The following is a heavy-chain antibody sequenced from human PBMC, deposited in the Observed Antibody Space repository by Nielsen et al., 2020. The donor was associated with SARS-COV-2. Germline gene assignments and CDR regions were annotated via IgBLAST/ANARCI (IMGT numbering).Heavy chain of an antibody. J-gene: IGHJ6*02. D-gene: IGHD6-19*01. CDR2: ISSSSSYI. Sequence: SCAASGFTFSSYSMNWVRQAPGKGLEWVSSISSSSSYIYYADSVKGRFTISRDNAKNSLYLQMNSLRAEDTALYYCATLAVAGYYYGMDVWGQGTTVTVSS. V-gene: IGHV3-21*04. CDR3: ATLAVAGYYYGMDV. CDR1: GFTFSSYS.